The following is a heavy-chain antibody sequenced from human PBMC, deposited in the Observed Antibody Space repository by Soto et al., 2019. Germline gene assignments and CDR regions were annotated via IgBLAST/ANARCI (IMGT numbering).Heavy chain of an antibody. CDR1: GFTFSSYS. D-gene: IGHD6-19*01. J-gene: IGHJ4*02. Sequence: EVQLVESGGGLVKPGGSLRLSCAASGFTFSSYSMNWVRQAPGKGLEWVSSISSSSSYIYYADSVKGRFTISRDNAKNSLYLQMYSLRAEDTAVYYCARETVAAIDYWGQGTLVTVSS. V-gene: IGHV3-21*01. CDR2: ISSSSSYI. CDR3: ARETVAAIDY.